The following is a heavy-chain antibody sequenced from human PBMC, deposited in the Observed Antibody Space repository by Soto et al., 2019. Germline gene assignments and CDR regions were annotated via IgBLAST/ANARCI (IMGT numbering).Heavy chain of an antibody. CDR1: GYTFTSYG. J-gene: IGHJ5*02. V-gene: IGHV1-18*04. CDR3: ARDLWDSSGYYWFRPNWFDP. D-gene: IGHD3-22*01. Sequence: ASVKVSCKASGYTFTSYGISWVRQAPGEGLEWMGWISAYNGNTNYAQKLQGRVTMTTDTSTSTAYMELRSLRSDDTAVYYCARDLWDSSGYYWFRPNWFDPWGQGTLLTV. CDR2: ISAYNGNT.